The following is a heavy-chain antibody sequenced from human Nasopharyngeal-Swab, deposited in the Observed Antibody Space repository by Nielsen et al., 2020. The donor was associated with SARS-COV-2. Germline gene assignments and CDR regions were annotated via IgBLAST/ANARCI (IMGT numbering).Heavy chain of an antibody. CDR2: IWYDGSNK. J-gene: IGHJ4*02. Sequence: WIRQLPGKGLEWVAVIWYDGSNKYYADSVKGRFTISRDNSKNTLYLQMNSLRAEDTAVYYCARERYSGSYDYWGQGTLVTVSS. V-gene: IGHV3-33*01. D-gene: IGHD1-26*01. CDR3: ARERYSGSYDY.